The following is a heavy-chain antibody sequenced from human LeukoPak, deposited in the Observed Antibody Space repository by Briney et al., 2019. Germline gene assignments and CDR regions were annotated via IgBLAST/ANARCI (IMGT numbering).Heavy chain of an antibody. CDR3: GLGDPGVAQDWDWYFDL. Sequence: PSETLSLTCTVSGGSISSSSYYWGWIRQPPGKGLEWIGSIYYSGSTYYNPSLKSRVTISVDTSKNQFSLKLSSVTAADTAVYYCGLGDPGVAQDWDWYFDLWGRGTLVTVSS. D-gene: IGHD2-21*02. CDR1: GGSISSSSYY. J-gene: IGHJ2*01. V-gene: IGHV4-39*07. CDR2: IYYSGST.